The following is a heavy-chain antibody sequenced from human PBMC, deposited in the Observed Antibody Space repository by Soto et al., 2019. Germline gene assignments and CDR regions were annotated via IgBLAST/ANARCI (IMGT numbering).Heavy chain of an antibody. J-gene: IGHJ6*02. V-gene: IGHV1-18*01. D-gene: IGHD2-8*01. CDR1: GYTFTRYG. CDR3: AKNGQPPYYYYGLDV. Sequence: GASVKVSCKASGYTFTRYGISWVRQAPGQGLEWMGWISGYNGDTNYAQKFQDRVSMTIDTSTVTAYMELRSLTSDDTAIYYCAKNGQPPYYYYGLDVWG. CDR2: ISGYNGDT.